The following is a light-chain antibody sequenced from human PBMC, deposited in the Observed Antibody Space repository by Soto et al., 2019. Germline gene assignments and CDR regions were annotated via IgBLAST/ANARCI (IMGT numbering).Light chain of an antibody. Sequence: IVMTQSPATPSVSPAESATLSCRASQNIYDNVAWYQHRPGQAPRLLIYRASTRATGVPARFSGSGSGTEFTLTISSLQSEDFTVYSCLQYHNLWAFGQGTKVDI. CDR2: RAS. V-gene: IGKV3-15*01. J-gene: IGKJ1*01. CDR1: QNIYDN. CDR3: LQYHNLWA.